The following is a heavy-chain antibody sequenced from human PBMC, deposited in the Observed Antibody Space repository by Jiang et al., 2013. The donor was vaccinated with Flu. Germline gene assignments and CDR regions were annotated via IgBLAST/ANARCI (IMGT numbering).Heavy chain of an antibody. CDR1: GDTLSNYA. CDR2: IIPILGIT. CDR3: AILSSSAGGSSVGRYRLR. J-gene: IGHJ4*02. Sequence: YGAEVKKPGSSVKVSCKASGDTLSNYATSWVRQAPGQGLEWMGRIIPILGITNYAQKFQGRVTIAADRSTSTAYMELTSLRSEDTAVYYCAILSSSAGGSSVGRYRLRRGQGTLITVSS. V-gene: IGHV1-69*04. D-gene: IGHD4-23*01.